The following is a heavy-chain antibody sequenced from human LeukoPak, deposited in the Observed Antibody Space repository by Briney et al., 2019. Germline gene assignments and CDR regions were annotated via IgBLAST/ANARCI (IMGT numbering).Heavy chain of an antibody. CDR1: GGSISSGGYY. Sequence: SQTLSLTCTVSGGSISSGGYYWSWIRQPPGKGLEWIGYIYHSGSTYYNPSLKSRVTISVDRSKNQFSLKLSSVTAADTAVYYCARGRLTGYERAYYFDYWGQGTLVTVSS. CDR2: IYHSGST. CDR3: ARGRLTGYERAYYFDY. D-gene: IGHD3-9*01. J-gene: IGHJ4*02. V-gene: IGHV4-30-2*01.